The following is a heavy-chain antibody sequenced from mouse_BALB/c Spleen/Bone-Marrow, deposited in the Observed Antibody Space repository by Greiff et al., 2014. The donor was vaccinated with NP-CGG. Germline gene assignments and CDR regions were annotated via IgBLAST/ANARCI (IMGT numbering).Heavy chain of an antibody. CDR2: IWTDGST. J-gene: IGHJ4*01. V-gene: IGHV2-6*02. Sequence: VQLQESGPGLVAPSQSLSITCTVSGFSLTNYGVHWFRQPPGKGLEWLGVIWTDGSTAYNSALKSRLSITKDNSKSQIFLKMNSLQTDDTAMYFCARNWDYWGQGTSVTVSS. CDR3: ARNWDY. CDR1: GFSLTNYG.